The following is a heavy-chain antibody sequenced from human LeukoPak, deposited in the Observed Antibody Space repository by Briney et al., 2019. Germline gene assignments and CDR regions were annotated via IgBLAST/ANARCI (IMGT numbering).Heavy chain of an antibody. V-gene: IGHV3-30*02. Sequence: PGGSLRLSCAVSGFPFSKYGMQWVRQAPGKGLEWVAYMQFDGNNEKYGDSAKGRFTISRDNSKNTLYLQMDSLKEEDTAVYYCAKKMPGNGDRLDYWGQGTLLTVSS. CDR1: GFPFSKYG. J-gene: IGHJ4*02. CDR3: AKKMPGNGDRLDY. D-gene: IGHD2-8*01. CDR2: MQFDGNNE.